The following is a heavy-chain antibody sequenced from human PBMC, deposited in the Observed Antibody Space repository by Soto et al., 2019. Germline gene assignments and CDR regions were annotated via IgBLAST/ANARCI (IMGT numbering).Heavy chain of an antibody. CDR1: GYTFTSYG. D-gene: IGHD2-2*01. Sequence: QVQLVQSGAEVKKPGASVKVSCKASGYTFTSYGISWLRQAPGQGLEWMGWSSAYNGNTNYAQKPQSRVTMTTATSTTKAYMELRSLRSDDTAVYYCARDRTALPAAPDYWGQGTLVTVSS. J-gene: IGHJ4*02. CDR2: SSAYNGNT. V-gene: IGHV1-18*01. CDR3: ARDRTALPAAPDY.